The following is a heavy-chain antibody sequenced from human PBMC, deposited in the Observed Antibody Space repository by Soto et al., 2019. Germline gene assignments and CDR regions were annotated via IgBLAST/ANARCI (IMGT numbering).Heavy chain of an antibody. CDR2: IRSKAYGGTT. CDR1: GFTFGDYA. V-gene: IGHV3-49*03. CDR3: TRVAESSYYDFWSGYYSYYGMDV. D-gene: IGHD3-3*01. Sequence: PGGSLRLSCTASGFTFGDYAMSWFRQAPGKGLEWVGFIRSKAYGGTTEYAASVKGRFTISRDDSKSIAYLQMNSLKTEDTAVYYCTRVAESSYYDFWSGYYSYYGMDVWGQGTTVTVSS. J-gene: IGHJ6*02.